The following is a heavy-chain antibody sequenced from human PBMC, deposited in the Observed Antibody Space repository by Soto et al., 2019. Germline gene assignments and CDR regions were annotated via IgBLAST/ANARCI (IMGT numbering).Heavy chain of an antibody. CDR3: ARGLSSGWYYYYYYYMDV. Sequence: ASVKVSCKASGYTFTSYDINWVRQATGQGLEWMGWMNPNSGNTGYAQKFQGRVTMTRNTSISTAYMELSSLRSEDTAVYYCARGLSSGWYYYYYYYMDVWGKGTTVTVSS. V-gene: IGHV1-8*01. J-gene: IGHJ6*03. CDR2: MNPNSGNT. CDR1: GYTFTSYD. D-gene: IGHD6-19*01.